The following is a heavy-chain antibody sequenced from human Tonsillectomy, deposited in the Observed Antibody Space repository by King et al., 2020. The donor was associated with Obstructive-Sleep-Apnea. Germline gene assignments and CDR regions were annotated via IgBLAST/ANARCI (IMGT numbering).Heavy chain of an antibody. V-gene: IGHV4-39*07. CDR3: ARDPFGVGFFDY. CDR1: GGSISSSSYY. J-gene: IGHJ4*02. CDR2: IYYSGST. D-gene: IGHD3-16*01. Sequence: LQLQESGPGLVKPSETLSLTCTVSGGSISSSSYYWGWIRQPPGKGLEWIGSIYYSGSTYYNPSLKSRVTISVDTSKNQFSLKLSSVTAADTAVYYCARDPFGVGFFDYWGQGTLVTVSS.